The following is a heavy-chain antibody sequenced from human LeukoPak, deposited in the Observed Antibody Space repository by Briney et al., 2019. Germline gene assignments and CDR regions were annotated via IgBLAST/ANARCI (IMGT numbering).Heavy chain of an antibody. V-gene: IGHV1-46*01. J-gene: IGHJ4*02. D-gene: IGHD3-22*01. CDR1: GYTFTRYY. CDR2: INPSGGST. CDR3: ARGHYESSGYYLGY. Sequence: GESLKISCKASGYTFTRYYMHWVRQAPAQGLEWMGIINPSGGSTSYAQKFQGRVTMTRDTSTSTVYMELSSLRSEDTAVYYCARGHYESSGYYLGYWGQGTLATVSS.